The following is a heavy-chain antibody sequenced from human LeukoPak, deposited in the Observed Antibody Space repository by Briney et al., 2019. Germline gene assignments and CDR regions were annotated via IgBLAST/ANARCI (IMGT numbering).Heavy chain of an antibody. V-gene: IGHV3-11*01. CDR1: GFTFRDYY. J-gene: IGHJ4*02. Sequence: GGSLRLSCAASGFTFRDYYMSWIRQAPGKGPEWVAYMTGSGHRIYYADSVKGRFTISRDNTQNSLYLQMNSLRAEDTAVYYCARDPGLYSNGWEYYFDSWGQGTLVTASS. D-gene: IGHD6-19*01. CDR2: MTGSGHRI. CDR3: ARDPGLYSNGWEYYFDS.